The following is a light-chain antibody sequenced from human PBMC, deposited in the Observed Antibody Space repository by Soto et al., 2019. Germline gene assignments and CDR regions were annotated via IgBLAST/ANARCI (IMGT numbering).Light chain of an antibody. J-gene: IGKJ5*01. CDR2: AAS. V-gene: IGKV1D-12*01. CDR1: QDIRRW. Sequence: DIQVTQSTSFLSASAGDRVTITCRSSQDIRRWLAWHQQKPGQAPKLLISAASTLQSGVPSRFSGSGSGTHFTLTINSLQPEDFATYYCQQTLTFPITFGQGTRLEIK. CDR3: QQTLTFPIT.